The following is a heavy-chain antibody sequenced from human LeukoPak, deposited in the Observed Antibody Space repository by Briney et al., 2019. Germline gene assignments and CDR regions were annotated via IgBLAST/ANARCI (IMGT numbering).Heavy chain of an antibody. J-gene: IGHJ4*02. V-gene: IGHV3-53*01. CDR3: ARDPAHYYDSSGYYPD. CDR2: IYSGGST. Sequence: PGGSLRLSCAASGFTVSSNYMSWVRQAPGKGLEWVSVIYSGGSTYYADSVKGRFTISRDNSKNTLYLQMNSLRAEDTAVYYCARDPAHYYDSSGYYPDWGQGTLVTVSS. CDR1: GFTVSSNY. D-gene: IGHD3-22*01.